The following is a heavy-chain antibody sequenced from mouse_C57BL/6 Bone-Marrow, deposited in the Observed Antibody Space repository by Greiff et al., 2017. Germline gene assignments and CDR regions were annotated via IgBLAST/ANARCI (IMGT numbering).Heavy chain of an antibody. CDR3: ANLWLRRRRFAY. CDR2: IYPRSGNT. CDR1: GYTFTSSG. V-gene: IGHV1-81*01. Sequence: QVQLQQSGSELARPGASVKLSCKASGYTFTSSGISWVKQRTGQGLEWIGEIYPRSGNTYYNEKFKGKATLTADKSSSTAYMGLRSLTCEDSAVYFCANLWLRRRRFAYWGQGTLVTGSA. D-gene: IGHD2-2*01. J-gene: IGHJ3*01.